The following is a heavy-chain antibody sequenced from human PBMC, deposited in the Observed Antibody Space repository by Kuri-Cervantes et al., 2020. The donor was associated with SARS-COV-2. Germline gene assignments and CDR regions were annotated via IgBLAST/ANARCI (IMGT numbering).Heavy chain of an antibody. CDR3: ARSTPFRRLAVISQGGAFDI. V-gene: IGHV1-2*04. CDR2: INPNSGGT. Sequence: ASVKVSCKASGYTFTGYYMHWVRQAPEQGLEWMGWINPNSGGTNYAQKSQGWVTMTRDTSISTVYMELSRLRSDDTAVYYCARSTPFRRLAVISQGGAFDIWGQGTMVTVSS. J-gene: IGHJ3*02. D-gene: IGHD3-22*01. CDR1: GYTFTGYY.